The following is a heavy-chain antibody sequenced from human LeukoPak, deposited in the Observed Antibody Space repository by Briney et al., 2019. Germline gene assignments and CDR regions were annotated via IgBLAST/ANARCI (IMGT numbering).Heavy chain of an antibody. D-gene: IGHD5/OR15-5a*01. CDR2: IYHSGST. CDR1: GFSISSGYY. V-gene: IGHV4-38-2*02. Sequence: PSETLSLTCTVSGFSISSGYYWGWIRQPPGKGLEWIGNIYHSGSTYYNPSLKSRVTTSLDTSKNQFSLKLTSVTAADTAVYFCATLVSTRYYFDYWGQGTLVTVSS. CDR3: ATLVSTRYYFDY. J-gene: IGHJ4*02.